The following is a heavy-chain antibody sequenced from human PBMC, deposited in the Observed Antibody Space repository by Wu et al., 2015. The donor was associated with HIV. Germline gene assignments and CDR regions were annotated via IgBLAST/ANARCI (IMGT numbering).Heavy chain of an antibody. CDR2: MNPNSGNT. V-gene: IGHV1-8*01. J-gene: IGHJ6*03. CDR1: GYRFTSYG. Sequence: QVQVVQSGPDVKKPGASVRVSCNPSGYRFTSYGITWVRQAPGQGLEWMGWMNPNSGNTGYAQKFHGRVTVTRDISITTAYMELSSLRSEDTAMYYCARGNRGGIVMDPDAGHNYYYYMDVWGNGTRSPSP. CDR3: ARGNRGGIVMDPDAGHNYYYYMDV. D-gene: IGHD2-21*01.